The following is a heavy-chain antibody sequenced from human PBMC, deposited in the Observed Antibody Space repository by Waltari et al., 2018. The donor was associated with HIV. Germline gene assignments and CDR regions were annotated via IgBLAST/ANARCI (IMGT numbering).Heavy chain of an antibody. CDR2: IKTDGSTT. V-gene: IGHV3-74*01. Sequence: EVQLVESGGGSVQPGGSLRLSCAASGFTFSAYWMHWVRQAPGKGLGGVQRIKTDGSTTTYADSVEGRFTISRDNAKITLYLQMSSLRAEDTAVYYCARDKTDNSVYYFSYYYFYGLDVWGQGTTVTVSS. J-gene: IGHJ6*02. D-gene: IGHD3-22*01. CDR3: ARDKTDNSVYYFSYYYFYGLDV. CDR1: GFTFSAYW.